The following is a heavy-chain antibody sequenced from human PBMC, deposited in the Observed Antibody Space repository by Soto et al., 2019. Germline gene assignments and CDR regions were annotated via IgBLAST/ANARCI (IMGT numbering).Heavy chain of an antibody. CDR2: ISGSGGTT. D-gene: IGHD6-13*01. Sequence: GGSLRLSCAASGFTFSSYAMSWVRQAPGKGLEWVSVISGSGGTTYYADSVKGRFTISRDNSKNTLYLQMSSLRAEDTAVYYCAKDPMYTSSWSGYWYFDLWGRGTLVTVSS. CDR1: GFTFSSYA. CDR3: AKDPMYTSSWSGYWYFDL. J-gene: IGHJ2*01. V-gene: IGHV3-23*01.